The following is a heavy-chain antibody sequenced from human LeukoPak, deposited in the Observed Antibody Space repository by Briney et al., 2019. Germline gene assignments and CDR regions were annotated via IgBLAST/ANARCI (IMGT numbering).Heavy chain of an antibody. CDR1: GFTFRTYE. Sequence: GGSLRLSCAASGFTFRTYEMHWVRQAPGKGLEWVSDIGRGGTDAYYADSVKGRFTISRDNAKNSLYLQMNSLRAEDTAVYYCARDREDDYYYYGMDVWGQGTLVTVSS. CDR2: IGRGGTDA. J-gene: IGHJ6*02. V-gene: IGHV3-48*03. CDR3: ARDREDDYYYYGMDV. D-gene: IGHD5-24*01.